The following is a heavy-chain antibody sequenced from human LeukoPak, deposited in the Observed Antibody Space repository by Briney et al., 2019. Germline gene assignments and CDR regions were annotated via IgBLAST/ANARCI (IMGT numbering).Heavy chain of an antibody. CDR3: AKERSMSVVVTATPEYYFDY. CDR1: GFTFSSYG. CDR2: ISYEGSYK. J-gene: IGHJ4*02. V-gene: IGHV3-30*18. Sequence: GSLRLSCAASGFTFSSYGMHWVRQAPGKGLEWVAGISYEGSYKYYADSVKGRFTISRDNSKNTLYLQMNSLRAEDTAVYYCAKERSMSVVVTATPEYYFDYWGQGTLVTVSS. D-gene: IGHD2-21*02.